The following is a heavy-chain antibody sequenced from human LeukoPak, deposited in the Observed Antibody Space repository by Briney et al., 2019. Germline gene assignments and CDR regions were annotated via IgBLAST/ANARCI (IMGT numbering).Heavy chain of an antibody. D-gene: IGHD6-13*01. V-gene: IGHV1-8*03. J-gene: IGHJ6*03. Sequence: ASVKVSCKASGYTFGSDDINWVRQATGQGLEWMGWINPNNGNLGYAQKFQGRVTITRNTPISTAYMELSSLRSEDTAVYYCAREGKAAAGPTRYYYMDVWGKGTTVTISS. CDR2: INPNNGNL. CDR3: AREGKAAAGPTRYYYMDV. CDR1: GYTFGSDD.